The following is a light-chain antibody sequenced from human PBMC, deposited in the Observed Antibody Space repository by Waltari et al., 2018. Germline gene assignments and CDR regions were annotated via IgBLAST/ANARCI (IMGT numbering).Light chain of an antibody. Sequence: ITCQGDSLRSYYASWYQQKPGQAPVFVIYGKNNRPSGIPDRFSGSSSGDTVTLTITGAQAEDEADYYCNSRDSSGNHLVFGPGTKVTVL. CDR3: NSRDSSGNHLV. CDR1: SLRSYY. J-gene: IGLJ1*01. CDR2: GKN. V-gene: IGLV3-19*01.